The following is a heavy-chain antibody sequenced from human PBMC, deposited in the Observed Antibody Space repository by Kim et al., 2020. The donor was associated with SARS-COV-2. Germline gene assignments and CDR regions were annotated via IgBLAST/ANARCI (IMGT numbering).Heavy chain of an antibody. CDR1: GGSISSSSYY. CDR3: ASSYILTGYYRD. CDR2: IYYSGST. Sequence: SETLSLTCTVSGGSISSSSYYWGWIRQPPGKGLEWIGSIYYSGSTYYNPSLKSRVTISVDTSKNQFSLKLSSVTAADTAVYYCASSYILTGYYRDWGQGTLVTVSS. J-gene: IGHJ4*02. V-gene: IGHV4-39*01. D-gene: IGHD3-9*01.